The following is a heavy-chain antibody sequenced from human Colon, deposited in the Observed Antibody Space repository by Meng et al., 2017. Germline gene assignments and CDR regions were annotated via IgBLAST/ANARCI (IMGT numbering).Heavy chain of an antibody. D-gene: IGHD3-22*01. Sequence: QVPLIQSGAEVKRPGASVKVSCKASGYTFTSYTMHWVRQAPGQRLEWMGWINTGNGYTKYSQKFQDRVTITRDTSASTAYMELSSLRSEDTAVYYCASAHYDSSGSVDYWGQGTLVTVSS. V-gene: IGHV1-3*04. CDR1: GYTFTSYT. CDR3: ASAHYDSSGSVDY. J-gene: IGHJ4*02. CDR2: INTGNGYT.